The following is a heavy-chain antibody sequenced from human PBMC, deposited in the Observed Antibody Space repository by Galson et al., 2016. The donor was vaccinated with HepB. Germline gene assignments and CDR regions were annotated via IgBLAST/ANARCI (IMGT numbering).Heavy chain of an antibody. CDR1: GGSISSSNW. Sequence: SETLSLTCAVSGGSISSSNWWSWVRQPPGKGLEWIGEIYHSGSTNYNPSLKSRVTISVDKSKNQFSLKLSSVTAADTAVYYCARASLAVWEQWLVPHYYYGMDVWGQGTTVSVSS. D-gene: IGHD6-19*01. CDR3: ARASLAVWEQWLVPHYYYGMDV. J-gene: IGHJ6*02. V-gene: IGHV4-4*02. CDR2: IYHSGST.